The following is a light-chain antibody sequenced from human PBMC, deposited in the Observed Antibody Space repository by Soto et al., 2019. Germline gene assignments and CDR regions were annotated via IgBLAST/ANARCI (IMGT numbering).Light chain of an antibody. V-gene: IGKV1-5*03. CDR3: HNYNSYSEA. CDR1: QAISSC. J-gene: IGKJ1*01. CDR2: KAS. Sequence: DIQMTQSPSTLSGSVGDRVTITCRAIQAISSCLAWYLQKPGKAPKLLIYKASTLKSGVPSRFSGNESETEFPITITSLQPDDFATNYCHNYNSYSEAFGQGTKVDIK.